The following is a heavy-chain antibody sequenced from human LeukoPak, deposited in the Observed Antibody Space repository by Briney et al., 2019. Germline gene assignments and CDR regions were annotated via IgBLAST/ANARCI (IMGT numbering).Heavy chain of an antibody. CDR3: ARVIAAAEPTFDY. D-gene: IGHD6-13*01. Sequence: SETLSLTCTVSGGSISSYYWGWIRQPPGKGLEWIGYISYSGSTNYNPSLKSRVTISVDTSKNQFSLKLSSVTAADTAAYYCARVIAAAEPTFDYWGQGTLVTVSS. CDR2: ISYSGST. J-gene: IGHJ4*02. CDR1: GGSISSYY. V-gene: IGHV4-59*01.